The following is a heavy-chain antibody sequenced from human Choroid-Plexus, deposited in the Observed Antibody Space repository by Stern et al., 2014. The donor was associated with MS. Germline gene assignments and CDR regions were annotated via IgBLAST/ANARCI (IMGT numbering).Heavy chain of an antibody. D-gene: IGHD2/OR15-2a*01. CDR3: AKDRQYLTYFFDH. J-gene: IGHJ5*02. V-gene: IGHV3-30*18. Sequence: LVESGGGVVQPGRPLRLSCVASGFTFGSCAMHWVRQAPGKGLAWVAGVSYDGSNKYDADSVKGRFTISRDNSQNTLYMQMSSLRPEDTAVYYCAKDRQYLTYFFDHWGQGSLVTVSS. CDR1: GFTFGSCA. CDR2: VSYDGSNK.